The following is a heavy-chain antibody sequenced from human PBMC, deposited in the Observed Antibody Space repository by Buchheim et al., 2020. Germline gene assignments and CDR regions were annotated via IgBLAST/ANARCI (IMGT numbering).Heavy chain of an antibody. V-gene: IGHV4-30-4*01. Sequence: QVQLQESGPGLVKPSQTLSLTCTVSGGSISSGDYYWSWIRQPPGKGLEWIGYIYYSGSTYYNPSLKSRVTISVDKSKNHFSLKLSAVTAADTAVYYCARDSGSGSYYPWGAGYFGFWGQGTL. CDR2: IYYSGST. J-gene: IGHJ4*02. CDR3: ARDSGSGSYYPWGAGYFGF. CDR1: GGSISSGDYY. D-gene: IGHD3-10*01.